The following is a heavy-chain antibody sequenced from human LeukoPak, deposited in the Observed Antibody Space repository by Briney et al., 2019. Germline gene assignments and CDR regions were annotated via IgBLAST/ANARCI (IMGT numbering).Heavy chain of an antibody. D-gene: IGHD5-18*01. CDR1: GFTFSSYG. CDR3: AIKRGYSYGSDY. Sequence: PGGSLRLSCAASGFTFSSYGMHWVRQAPGKGLEWVAVISYDGSNKYYADSVKGRFTISRDNSKNTLYLQMNSLRAEDTAVYYCAIKRGYSYGSDYWGQGTLVTVSS. V-gene: IGHV3-30*03. J-gene: IGHJ4*02. CDR2: ISYDGSNK.